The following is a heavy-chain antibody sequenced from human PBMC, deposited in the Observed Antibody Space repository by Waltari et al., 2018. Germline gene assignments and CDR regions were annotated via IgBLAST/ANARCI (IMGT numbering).Heavy chain of an antibody. CDR1: GESMSSTDW. J-gene: IGHJ4*02. Sequence: QLQLQESGPGLVKPSGTLSLTCAVSGESMSSTDWWSWVRQSPGKGLEWIGQVQRSGRTNYNPSFASRVTISVDTSTNHFSLKVTSATAADTAVYFCARDRGRGIYLDSWGQGTLVTVSP. D-gene: IGHD2-15*01. CDR2: VQRSGRT. CDR3: ARDRGRGIYLDS. V-gene: IGHV4-4*02.